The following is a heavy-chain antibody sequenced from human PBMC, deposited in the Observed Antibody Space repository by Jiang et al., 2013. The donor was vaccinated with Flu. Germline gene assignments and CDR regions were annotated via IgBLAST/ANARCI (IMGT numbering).Heavy chain of an antibody. CDR2: IYHTGST. V-gene: IGHV4-4*02. CDR3: VRRSIGWFYFEY. J-gene: IGHJ4*02. Sequence: GLVKPSETLSLTCAVSGASISSTNWWSWVRQPPGKGLEWIGEIYHTGSTDYNPSLLSRVTISVDKSKNQFSLKLSSVTAADTAVYYCVRRSIGWFYFEYWGQGILVTVSS. CDR1: GASISSTNW. D-gene: IGHD6-19*01.